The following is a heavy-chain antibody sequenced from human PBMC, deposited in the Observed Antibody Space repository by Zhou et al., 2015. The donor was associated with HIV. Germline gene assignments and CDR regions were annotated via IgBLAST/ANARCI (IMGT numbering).Heavy chain of an antibody. D-gene: IGHD3-10*01. J-gene: IGHJ4*02. CDR2: IIPILATA. CDR1: GGTFSSYA. V-gene: IGHV1-69*01. CDR3: ARAEYYYVSGSYRGYYFDY. Sequence: QVQLVQSGAEVKKPGSSVKVSCKASGGTFSSYAISWVRQAPGQGLEWMGGIIPILATANYAQKFQGRVTITADESTSTAYMEVNSLRSEDTAVYYCARAEYYYVSGSYRGYYFDYWGQGTLVTVSS.